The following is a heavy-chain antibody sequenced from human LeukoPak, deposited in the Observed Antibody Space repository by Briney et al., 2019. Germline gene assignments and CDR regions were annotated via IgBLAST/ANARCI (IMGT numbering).Heavy chain of an antibody. CDR2: ISSSGRII. CDR1: GFTFSSYE. V-gene: IGHV3-48*03. CDR3: ARVSRYANDY. J-gene: IGHJ4*02. Sequence: GGSLTLSCAASGFTFSSYEMNWVRQAPGKGLEWVSDISSSGRIIYYADSVKGRFTISRDNTKNSLYLQMNSLRAEDTAVYYCARVSRYANDYWGQGTLVTVSS. D-gene: IGHD2-2*01.